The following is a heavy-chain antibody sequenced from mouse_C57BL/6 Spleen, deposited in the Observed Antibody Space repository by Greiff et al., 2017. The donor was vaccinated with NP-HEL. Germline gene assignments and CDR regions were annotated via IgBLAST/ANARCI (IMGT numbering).Heavy chain of an antibody. V-gene: IGHV1-82*01. CDR2: IYPGDGDT. Sequence: QVQLQQSGPELVKPGASVKISCKASGYAFSSSWMNWVKQRPGKGLEWIGRIYPGDGDTNYNGKFKGKATLTADKSSSTAYMQLSSLTSEDSAVYFGARNLGQAYWGQGTLVTVSA. J-gene: IGHJ3*01. CDR1: GYAFSSSW. D-gene: IGHD4-1*01. CDR3: ARNLGQAY.